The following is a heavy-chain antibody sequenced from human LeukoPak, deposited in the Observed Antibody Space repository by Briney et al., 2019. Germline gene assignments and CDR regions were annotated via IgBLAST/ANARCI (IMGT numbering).Heavy chain of an antibody. CDR2: IKQDGSEK. Sequence: GGSLRLSCAASGFTFSSYWMSWVRRAPGKGLEWVANIKQDGSEKYYVDSVKGRFTTSRDNAKNSLYLQMNSLRAEDTAVYYCARDDCSSISCYHNWFDPWGQGTLVTVSS. CDR3: ARDDCSSISCYHNWFDP. D-gene: IGHD2-2*01. J-gene: IGHJ5*02. CDR1: GFTFSSYW. V-gene: IGHV3-7*01.